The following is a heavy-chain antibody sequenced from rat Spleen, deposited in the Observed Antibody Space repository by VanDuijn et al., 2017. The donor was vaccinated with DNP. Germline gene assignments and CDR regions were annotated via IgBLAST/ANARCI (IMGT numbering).Heavy chain of an antibody. CDR3: ARHVLPLRVWDY. J-gene: IGHJ2*01. CDR1: GFTVSDYY. CDR2: ISYDGGST. V-gene: IGHV5-22*01. Sequence: EVQLVESGGGLVQPGRSLKLSCEVSGFTVSDYYMAWVRQAPTKGLEWVAYISYDGGSTYHGDSVKGRFKISRDIAKNTLYLQMNSLRSEDMATYYCARHVLPLRVWDYWGQGVMVTVSS. D-gene: IGHD1-4*01.